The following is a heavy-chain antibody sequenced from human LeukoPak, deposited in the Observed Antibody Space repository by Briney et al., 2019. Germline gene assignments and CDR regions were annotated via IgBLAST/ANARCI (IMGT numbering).Heavy chain of an antibody. V-gene: IGHV1-46*01. CDR3: ARSPPWYDSSGYYYGWFDP. Sequence: ASVKVSCKASGYTFTGYYMHWVRQAPGQGLEWMGIINPSGGSTSYAQKFQGRVTMTRDMSTSTVYMELSSLRSEDTAVYYCARSPPWYDSSGYYYGWFDPWGQGTLVTVSS. J-gene: IGHJ5*02. D-gene: IGHD3-22*01. CDR2: INPSGGST. CDR1: GYTFTGYY.